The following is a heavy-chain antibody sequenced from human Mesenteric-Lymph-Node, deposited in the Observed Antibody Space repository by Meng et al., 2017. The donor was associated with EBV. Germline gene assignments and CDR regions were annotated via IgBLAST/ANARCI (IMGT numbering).Heavy chain of an antibody. V-gene: IGHV4-4*02. CDR2: IYHSGSA. D-gene: IGHD3-10*01. CDR1: GGSISTYNW. CDR3: AKVDGSGRTNWFDP. J-gene: IGHJ5*02. Sequence: QVQLQQSGPGLVKPSGTLSLTCAVSGGSISTYNWWSWVRQPPGKGLEWIGEIYHSGSANYNPSLRSRVTMSVDKSKNQFSLKLTSVTAAVTAVYYCAKVDGSGRTNWFDPWGQGTLVTVSS.